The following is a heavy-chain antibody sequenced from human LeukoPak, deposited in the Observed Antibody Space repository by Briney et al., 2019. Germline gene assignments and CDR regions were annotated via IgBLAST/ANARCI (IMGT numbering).Heavy chain of an antibody. CDR2: INHSGGT. CDR1: GGSFSGYY. CDR3: ARAAGGTYRDFDY. V-gene: IGHV4-34*01. D-gene: IGHD1-26*01. J-gene: IGHJ4*02. Sequence: SETLSLTCAVYGGSFSGYYWSWIRQPPGKGLEWIGEINHSGGTNYNPSLKSRVTISVDTSKNQFSLKLNSVTAADTAVYYCARAAGGTYRDFDYWDQGTLVTVSS.